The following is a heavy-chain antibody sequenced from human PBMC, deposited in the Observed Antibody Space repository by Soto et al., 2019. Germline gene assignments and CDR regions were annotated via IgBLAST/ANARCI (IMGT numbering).Heavy chain of an antibody. J-gene: IGHJ4*02. V-gene: IGHV3-53*01. CDR1: GFTFSIYW. D-gene: IGHD6-19*01. Sequence: HPGGSLRLSCASSGFTFSIYWMTWVRQAPGKGLEWVSVNYGGGTTYYADSVKGRFTISRDTSKNTLYLQMNSLRSEDTAVYYCVQTTGWPGFDFWGQGTLVTVSS. CDR2: NYGGGTT. CDR3: VQTTGWPGFDF.